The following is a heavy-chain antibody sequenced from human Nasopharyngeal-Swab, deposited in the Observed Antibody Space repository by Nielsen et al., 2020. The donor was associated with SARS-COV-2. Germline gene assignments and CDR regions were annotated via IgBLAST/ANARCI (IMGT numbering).Heavy chain of an antibody. Sequence: ASVKVSCKASGYTFTSYYMHWVRQAPGQGLEWMVIINPSGGSTSYAQKFQGRVTMTRDTSTSTVYMELSSLRSEDTAVYYCARSERVRGVPYYYYYGMDVWGQGTTVTVSS. J-gene: IGHJ6*02. CDR2: INPSGGST. D-gene: IGHD3-10*01. CDR3: ARSERVRGVPYYYYYGMDV. V-gene: IGHV1-46*01. CDR1: GYTFTSYY.